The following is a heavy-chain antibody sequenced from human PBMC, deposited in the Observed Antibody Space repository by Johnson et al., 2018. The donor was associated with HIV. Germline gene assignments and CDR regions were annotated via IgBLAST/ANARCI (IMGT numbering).Heavy chain of an antibody. CDR1: GFTFDDYG. Sequence: VQLVESGGGVVRPGGSLRLACAATGFTFDDYGMSWVRQAPGKGLEWVSGINWNGGSTGYADSVKGRFTISRDNAKNSLDLQMNSLRGEDTALYYCARATAYGGRVDGFDIWGQGTMVTVSS. V-gene: IGHV3-20*04. CDR2: INWNGGST. D-gene: IGHD4-23*01. CDR3: ARATAYGGRVDGFDI. J-gene: IGHJ3*02.